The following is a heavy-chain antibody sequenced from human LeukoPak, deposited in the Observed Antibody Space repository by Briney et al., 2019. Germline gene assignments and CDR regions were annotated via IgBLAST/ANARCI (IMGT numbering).Heavy chain of an antibody. CDR1: GFTFSTYE. CDR3: ATDGIGTYGQGTFDI. CDR2: ISTSGSTI. Sequence: GGSLRLSCAASGFTFSTYEMNWVRQAPGKGLEWVSFISTSGSTIYYADSVKGRFTISRDNAKNSLSLQMNSLRAEDTAVYYCATDGIGTYGQGTFDIWGQGTMVTVSP. J-gene: IGHJ3*02. V-gene: IGHV3-48*03. D-gene: IGHD1-26*01.